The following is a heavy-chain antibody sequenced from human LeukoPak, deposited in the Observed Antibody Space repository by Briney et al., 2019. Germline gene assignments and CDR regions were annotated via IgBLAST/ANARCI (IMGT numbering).Heavy chain of an antibody. V-gene: IGHV1-2*06. CDR2: INPDSGGT. Sequence: ASVKVSCKASGYAFSGYYMHWVRQAPGQRLEWMGRINPDSGGTNYAQKFQGRVIMTRDTSISTAYMELSRLRSDDTAVYYCARAPSGFTYGPGDHWGQGTLVTVSS. CDR3: ARAPSGFTYGPGDH. CDR1: GYAFSGYY. J-gene: IGHJ4*02. D-gene: IGHD5-18*01.